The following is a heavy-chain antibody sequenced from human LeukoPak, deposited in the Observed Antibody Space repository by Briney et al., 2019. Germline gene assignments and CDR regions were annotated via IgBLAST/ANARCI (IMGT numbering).Heavy chain of an antibody. V-gene: IGHV1-2*02. J-gene: IGHJ4*02. Sequence: GALVKVSCKASGYTFTGSYMHWVRRAPGQGLEWMGWINPNSGGTNYAQKFQGRVTMTRDTSISTAYMELSRLKSDDTAFYYCAKYYYDSYEGYYFDYWGQGTLVTVSS. CDR3: AKYYYDSYEGYYFDY. D-gene: IGHD3-22*01. CDR2: INPNSGGT. CDR1: GYTFTGSY.